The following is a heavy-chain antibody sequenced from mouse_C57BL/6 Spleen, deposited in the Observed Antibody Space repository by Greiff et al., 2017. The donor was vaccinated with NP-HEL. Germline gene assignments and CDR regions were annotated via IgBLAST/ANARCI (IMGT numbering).Heavy chain of an antibody. CDR2: ISSGGSYT. D-gene: IGHD2-3*01. CDR3: ARLRDGSYAMDY. V-gene: IGHV5-6*01. Sequence: EVKVVESGGDLVKPGGSLKLSCAASGFTFSSYGMSWVRQTPDKRLERVATISSGGSYTYYPDSVKGRFTISRDNAKNTLYLQMSSLKSEDTAMYYCARLRDGSYAMDYWGQGTSVTVSS. CDR1: GFTFSSYG. J-gene: IGHJ4*01.